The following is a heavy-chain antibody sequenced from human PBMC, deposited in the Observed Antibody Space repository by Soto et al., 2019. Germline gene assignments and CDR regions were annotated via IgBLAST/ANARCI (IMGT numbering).Heavy chain of an antibody. J-gene: IGHJ4*02. CDR2: IYYSGST. Sequence: QVQLQESGQGLVKPSETLSLTCTVSGGSISSYYWSWIRQPPGKGLEWIGYIYYSGSTNYNPSLKSRVTISVDTSENQFSLKLSSVTAADTSVYYCARRWGGTFDYWGQGTLVTVSS. D-gene: IGHD2-21*01. V-gene: IGHV4-59*01. CDR3: ARRWGGTFDY. CDR1: GGSISSYY.